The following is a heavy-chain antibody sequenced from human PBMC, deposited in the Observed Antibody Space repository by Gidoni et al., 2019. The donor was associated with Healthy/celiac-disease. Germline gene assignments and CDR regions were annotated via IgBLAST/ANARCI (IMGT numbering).Heavy chain of an antibody. V-gene: IGHV3-48*03. CDR2: ISSSGSTI. Sequence: EVQLVESGGGLVQPGGSLRLSCAASGFTFSSYEMNWVRQAPGKGLEWVSYISSSGSTIYYADSVKGRFTISRDNAKNSLYLKMNSLRAEDTAVYYCAREIAAAGTVDYWGQGTLVTVSS. CDR1: GFTFSSYE. CDR3: AREIAAAGTVDY. J-gene: IGHJ4*02. D-gene: IGHD6-13*01.